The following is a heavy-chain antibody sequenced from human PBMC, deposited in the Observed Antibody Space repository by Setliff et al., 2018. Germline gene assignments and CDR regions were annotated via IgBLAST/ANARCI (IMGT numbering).Heavy chain of an antibody. CDR2: INHRGNT. J-gene: IGHJ6*03. Sequence: SATLSLTCTVSGGSISSYYWSWIRQSPGKGLEWSGEINHRGNTNYNPSLKSRVTMSVDTSKNQFSLKLRSMTAADTAVYYCAKQGSYYYYMDVWGKGTTVTVTS. D-gene: IGHD6-13*01. V-gene: IGHV4-34*01. CDR3: AKQGSYYYYMDV. CDR1: GGSISSYY.